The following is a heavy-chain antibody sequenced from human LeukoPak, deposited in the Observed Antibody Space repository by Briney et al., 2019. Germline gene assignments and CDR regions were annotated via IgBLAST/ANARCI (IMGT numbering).Heavy chain of an antibody. V-gene: IGHV5-51*01. Sequence: GESLKISCKGSGYSFTSYWIGWVRQMPGKGLEWMGIIYPGDSDTRYSPSFQGQVTISAGKSISPAYLQWSSLKASDTAMYYCARVVVPAAIQFDYWGQGTLVTVSS. CDR1: GYSFTSYW. D-gene: IGHD2-2*01. J-gene: IGHJ4*02. CDR2: IYPGDSDT. CDR3: ARVVVPAAIQFDY.